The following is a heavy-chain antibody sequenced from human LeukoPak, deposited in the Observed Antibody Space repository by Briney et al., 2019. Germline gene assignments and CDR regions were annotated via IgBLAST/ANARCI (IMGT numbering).Heavy chain of an antibody. J-gene: IGHJ3*02. D-gene: IGHD6-19*01. CDR1: GFTFSSYA. V-gene: IGHV3-64D*09. CDR3: VKDLGSRQWLAPDAFDI. CDR2: ISSNGDAT. Sequence: GGSLRLSCSASGFTFSSYAMYWVRQAPGKGLEYVSAISSNGDATYYADSVKGRFTISRDNSKKTLYLQMSSLRAEDTAVYYCVKDLGSRQWLAPDAFDIWGQGTMVTVSS.